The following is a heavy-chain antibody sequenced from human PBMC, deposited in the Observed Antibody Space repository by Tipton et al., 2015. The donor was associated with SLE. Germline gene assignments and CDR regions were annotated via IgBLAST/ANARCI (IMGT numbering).Heavy chain of an antibody. V-gene: IGHV4-34*01. Sequence: LRLSCAASGFTVSSNYMSWVRQAPGKGLEWIGDINHGGDTNYNPSLESRVTILVDTSENQFSLKLNSVTAADTAVYYCASEGRRSLYDSFHAFWGPGTMVIVSS. J-gene: IGHJ3*01. D-gene: IGHD3-22*01. CDR2: INHGGDT. CDR1: GFTVSSNY. CDR3: ASEGRRSLYDSFHAF.